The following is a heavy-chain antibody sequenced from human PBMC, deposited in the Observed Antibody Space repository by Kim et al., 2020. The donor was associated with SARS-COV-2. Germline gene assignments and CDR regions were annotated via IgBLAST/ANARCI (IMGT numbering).Heavy chain of an antibody. CDR2: ISSSSSYI. J-gene: IGHJ6*02. V-gene: IGHV3-21*01. CDR3: ARGITIFGVVESESGYYYGMDV. D-gene: IGHD3-3*01. CDR1: GFTFSSYS. Sequence: GGSLRLSCAASGFTFSSYSMNWVRQAPGKGLEWVSSISSSSSYIYYADSVKGRFTISRDNAKNSLYLQMNSLRAEDTAVYYCARGITIFGVVESESGYYYGMDVWGQGTTVTVSS.